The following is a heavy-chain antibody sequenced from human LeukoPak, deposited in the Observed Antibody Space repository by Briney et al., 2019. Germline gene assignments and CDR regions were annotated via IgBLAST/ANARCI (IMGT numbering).Heavy chain of an antibody. J-gene: IGHJ4*02. Sequence: ASVKDSCKASGYTFASYYMHWVRQARGQGLEWMGIINPSGGSTTYAQKFQGRVTMARDTSTSTVYMELSSLRSEDTAVYYCARDSTPTYYSGTYYFEYWGQGTLVTVSP. CDR2: INPSGGST. V-gene: IGHV1-46*01. CDR1: GYTFASYY. D-gene: IGHD1-26*01. CDR3: ARDSTPTYYSGTYYFEY.